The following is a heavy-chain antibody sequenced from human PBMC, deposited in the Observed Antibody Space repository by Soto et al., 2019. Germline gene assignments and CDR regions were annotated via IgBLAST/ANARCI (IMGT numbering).Heavy chain of an antibody. D-gene: IGHD6-19*01. CDR3: ARGGEAVAGYDFDY. V-gene: IGHV3-48*02. CDR2: ISSSSSTI. Sequence: EVQLVESGGGLVQPGGSLRLSCAASGFTFSSYSMNWVRQAPGKGLEWVSYISSSSSTIYYADSVKGRFTISRDNAKNSLEPQMNNLRDEDTAVYYGARGGEAVAGYDFDYWGQGTLVTVSS. CDR1: GFTFSSYS. J-gene: IGHJ4*02.